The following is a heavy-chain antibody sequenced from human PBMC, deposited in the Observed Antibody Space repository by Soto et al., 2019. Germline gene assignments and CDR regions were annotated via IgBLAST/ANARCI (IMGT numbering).Heavy chain of an antibody. Sequence: GGSLRLSCAASGFTFDDYAMHWVRQAPGKGLEWVSGISWNSGSIGYADSVKGRFTISRDNAKNSLYLQMNSLRAEDTALYYCAKGVYTGPDYGFDVWGQGSLVTVSS. V-gene: IGHV3-9*01. CDR2: ISWNSGSI. CDR3: AKGVYTGPDYGFDV. J-gene: IGHJ4*02. D-gene: IGHD4-17*01. CDR1: GFTFDDYA.